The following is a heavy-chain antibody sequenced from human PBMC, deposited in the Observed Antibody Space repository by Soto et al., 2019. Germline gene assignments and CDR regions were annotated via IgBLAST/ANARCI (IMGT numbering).Heavy chain of an antibody. J-gene: IGHJ4*01. Sequence: HVQLVQSGAEVKKPGSSVKVSCKASGGTFSSYTITWVRQAPGQGLEWMGRIITILCIENYAQKFQGRVTITADKSTCTAYMELSSLRSEDTAVYYCLHSPRYCGHGTLVTVSS. CDR3: LHSPRY. CDR1: GGTFSSYT. V-gene: IGHV1-69*02. D-gene: IGHD2-21*01. CDR2: IITILCIE.